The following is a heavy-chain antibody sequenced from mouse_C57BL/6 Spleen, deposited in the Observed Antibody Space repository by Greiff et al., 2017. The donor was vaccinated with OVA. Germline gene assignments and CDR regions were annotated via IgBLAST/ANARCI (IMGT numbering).Heavy chain of an antibody. Sequence: QVQLQQPGAELVKPGASVKLSCKASGYTFTSYWMQWVKQRPGQGLEWIGEIDPSDSYTNYNQKFKGKATLTVDTSSSTAYMQLSSLTSEDSAVYYCARLTLYSNWDYWGQGTTLTVSS. D-gene: IGHD2-5*01. J-gene: IGHJ2*01. CDR1: GYTFTSYW. V-gene: IGHV1-50*01. CDR2: IDPSDSYT. CDR3: ARLTLYSNWDY.